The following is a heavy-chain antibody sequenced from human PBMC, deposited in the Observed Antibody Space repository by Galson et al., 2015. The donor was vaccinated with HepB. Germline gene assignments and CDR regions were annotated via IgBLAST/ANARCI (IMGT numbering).Heavy chain of an antibody. CDR3: AKVVYDSSGYNPDAFDI. Sequence: SLRLSCAASGFTFSSYAMSWVRQAPGKGLEWVSAISGSGGSTYYADSVKGRFTISRDNSKNTLYLQMNSLRAEDTAVYYCAKVVYDSSGYNPDAFDIWGQGTMVTVSS. D-gene: IGHD3-22*01. V-gene: IGHV3-23*01. J-gene: IGHJ3*02. CDR2: ISGSGGST. CDR1: GFTFSSYA.